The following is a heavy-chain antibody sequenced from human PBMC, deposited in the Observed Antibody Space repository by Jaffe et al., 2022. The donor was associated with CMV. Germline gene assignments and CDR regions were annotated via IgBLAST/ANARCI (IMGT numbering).Heavy chain of an antibody. CDR2: IYSGGRT. D-gene: IGHD3-10*01. CDR3: ARAGSTNYYYMDV. J-gene: IGHJ6*03. Sequence: EVQLVESGGGLVQPGGSLRLSCEVSGFSVSSNYMSWVRQAPGKGLEWVSVIYSGGRTYYADSVRGRFTISRDNSKNSLSLQMNSLRAEDTAVYYCARAGSTNYYYMDVWGKGTTVTVSS. CDR1: GFSVSSNY. V-gene: IGHV3-66*01.